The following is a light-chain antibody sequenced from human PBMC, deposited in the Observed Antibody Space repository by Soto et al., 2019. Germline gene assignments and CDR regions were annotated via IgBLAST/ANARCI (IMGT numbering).Light chain of an antibody. CDR2: GAS. CDR3: HQYGISPPT. CDR1: QSVSSSY. Sequence: EIVLTQSPGTLSLSPGERATLSCRASQSVSSSYLAWYQQKPGQAPRLLIYGASSRATGTPDRFSGSGSGTDFTLTISSLEPEDFAVFYCHQYGISPPTFGPGTKVDIK. J-gene: IGKJ1*01. V-gene: IGKV3-20*01.